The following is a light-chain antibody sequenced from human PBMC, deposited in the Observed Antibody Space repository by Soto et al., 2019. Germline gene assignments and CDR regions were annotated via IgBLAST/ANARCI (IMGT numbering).Light chain of an antibody. CDR2: SNN. J-gene: IGLJ1*01. Sequence: QSVLTQPPSASGTPGQRVTISCSGSSSNIGSNTVNWYQQLPGTAPKLLIYSNNQRPSGVPDRFSGSQSGTLASLANSGLQSEDKADYYCAAWDDSLNGNVFGTGTKLTVL. CDR1: SSNIGSNT. CDR3: AAWDDSLNGNV. V-gene: IGLV1-44*01.